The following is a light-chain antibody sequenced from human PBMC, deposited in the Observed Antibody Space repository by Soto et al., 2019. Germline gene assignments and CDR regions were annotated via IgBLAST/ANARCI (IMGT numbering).Light chain of an antibody. CDR1: SSDVGGYDY. CDR2: EVN. V-gene: IGLV2-14*01. Sequence: QSALTQPASVSGSPGQSVTISCTGTSSDVGGYDYVSWYQQHPGTAPKLILYEVNNRPSGVSNRFSGSKSGNTASLIISGLQTEDEANYYCSAYTTSNTLIFGTGTNVTVL. CDR3: SAYTTSNTLI. J-gene: IGLJ1*01.